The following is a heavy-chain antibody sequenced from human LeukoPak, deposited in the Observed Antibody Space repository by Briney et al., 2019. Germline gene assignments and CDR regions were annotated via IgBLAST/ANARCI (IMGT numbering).Heavy chain of an antibody. J-gene: IGHJ6*03. D-gene: IGHD1-1*01. Sequence: GGSLRLSCAASGFTFSSYAMSWVRQAPGKGLEWVSTISDSGGRTYYADSVKSRFTVSRDNSKNTLYLQMNSLRAEDTAIYYCAKDQHNSNVYYYYYYMGVWGKGTTVTVSS. CDR2: ISDSGGRT. CDR1: GFTFSSYA. CDR3: AKDQHNSNVYYYYYYMGV. V-gene: IGHV3-23*01.